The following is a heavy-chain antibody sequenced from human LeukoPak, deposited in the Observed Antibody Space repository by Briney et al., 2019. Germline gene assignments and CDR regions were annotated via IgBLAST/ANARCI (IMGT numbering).Heavy chain of an antibody. CDR1: RFTFSTYS. V-gene: IGHV3-21*01. J-gene: IGHJ4*02. D-gene: IGHD5-24*01. CDR3: ARAHEMATIDY. Sequence: PGGSLRLSCAASRFTFSTYSMNWVRQAPGKGLEWVSSISSRSTYIYYADSVKGRFTISRDNAKNSLYLQMNNLRAEDTAMFYCARAHEMATIDYWGQGTLVTVSS. CDR2: ISSRSTYI.